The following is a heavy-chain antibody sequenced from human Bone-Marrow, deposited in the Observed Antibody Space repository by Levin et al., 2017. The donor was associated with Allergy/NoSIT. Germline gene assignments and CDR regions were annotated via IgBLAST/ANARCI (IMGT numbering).Heavy chain of an antibody. CDR3: ARVAGATRKIDY. D-gene: IGHD1-26*01. J-gene: IGHJ4*02. CDR2: ISSSSNYI. CDR1: GFTFSSYS. Sequence: PGESLKISCRVSGFTFSSYSMNWVRQAPGKGLEWVSSISSSSNYIYYAGSVKGRVTISRVNDINSVYLQMNNLRVEDTAVYYCARVAGATRKIDYWGQGTLVTVSS. V-gene: IGHV3-21*06.